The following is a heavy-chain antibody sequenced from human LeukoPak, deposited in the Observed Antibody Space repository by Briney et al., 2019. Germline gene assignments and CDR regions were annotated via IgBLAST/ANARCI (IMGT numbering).Heavy chain of an antibody. CDR1: GYSFTSYW. V-gene: IGHV5-51*01. CDR3: ARLRSAAGLDDAFDI. CDR2: IYPGDSDT. J-gene: IGHJ3*02. Sequence: GESLKISCKGSGYSFTSYWIGWVRQMPGEGLEWMGIIYPGDSDTRYSPSFQGQVTISADKSISTAYLQWSSLKASDTAMYYCARLRSAAGLDDAFDIWGQGTMVTVSS. D-gene: IGHD6-13*01.